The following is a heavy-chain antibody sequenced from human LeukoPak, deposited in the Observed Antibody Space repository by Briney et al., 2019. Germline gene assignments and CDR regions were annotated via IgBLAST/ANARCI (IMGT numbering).Heavy chain of an antibody. Sequence: GGSLRLSCAASGSTFSDYYMSWIRQAPGKGLEWVSYISSSGSTIYYADSVKGRFTISRDNAKNSLYLQMNSLKTEDTAVYYCTTDSGSIIDAFDIWGQGTMVTVSS. CDR2: ISSSGSTI. CDR1: GSTFSDYY. J-gene: IGHJ3*02. CDR3: TTDSGSIIDAFDI. D-gene: IGHD1-26*01. V-gene: IGHV3-11*01.